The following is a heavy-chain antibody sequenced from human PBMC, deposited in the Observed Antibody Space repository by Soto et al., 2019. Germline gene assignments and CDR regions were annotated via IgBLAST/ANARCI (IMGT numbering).Heavy chain of an antibody. Sequence: QVQLQESGPGLVKPSGTLSLTCAVSSGTISSSNWWTWVRQPPGKGLEWFGEINQSGSPNYHPSLRSRFTISVDKSKSQFFLNLSSVTAADTAIYYWAGLGMVAAHREFDPWGQGTLVTVSA. CDR1: SGTISSSNW. D-gene: IGHD2-15*01. CDR3: AGLGMVAAHREFDP. V-gene: IGHV4-4*02. J-gene: IGHJ5*02. CDR2: INQSGSP.